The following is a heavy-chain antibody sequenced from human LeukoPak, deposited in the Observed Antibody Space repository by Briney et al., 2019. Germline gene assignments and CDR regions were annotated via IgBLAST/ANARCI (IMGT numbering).Heavy chain of an antibody. CDR2: IYYSGST. D-gene: IGHD5-18*01. Sequence: SETLSLTCTVSSGSISSYYWSWIRQPPGKGLEWIRYIYYSGSTNYNPSLKSRVTISVDTSKNQFSLKLSSVTAADTAVYYCARRAPYSYEWSTLDYWGQGTLVTVSS. CDR1: SGSISSYY. CDR3: ARRAPYSYEWSTLDY. J-gene: IGHJ4*02. V-gene: IGHV4-59*08.